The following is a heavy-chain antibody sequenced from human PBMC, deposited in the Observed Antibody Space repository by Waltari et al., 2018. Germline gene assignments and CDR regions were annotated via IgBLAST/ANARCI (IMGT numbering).Heavy chain of an antibody. CDR3: ARYSWPSADHSFDI. J-gene: IGHJ3*02. D-gene: IGHD1-26*01. V-gene: IGHV4-34*01. CDR1: GGSFSGYY. CDR2: LTNSGST. Sequence: QVQLQQWGAGLLKPSETLSLTCAVFGGSFSGYYRSWIRQSPGKGLEWIGELTNSGSTKYIPSLKSRATISVDTSKNQFALKLSSVTAADTAVYYCARYSWPSADHSFDIWGQGTMVTVSS.